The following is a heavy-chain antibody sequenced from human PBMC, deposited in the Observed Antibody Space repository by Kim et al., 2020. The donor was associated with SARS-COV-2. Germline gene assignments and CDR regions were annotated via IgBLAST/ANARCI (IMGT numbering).Heavy chain of an antibody. Sequence: ASVKVSCKASGYTFTGYYMHWVRQAPGQGLEWMGWINPERGGANYAQKFQGRVTMTRDTSISTAYMELSSLRSDDTAVYYCARDLVTDPQDFDYWGRGTLVTVSS. J-gene: IGHJ4*02. D-gene: IGHD4-4*01. CDR3: ARDLVTDPQDFDY. CDR2: INPERGGA. CDR1: GYTFTGYY. V-gene: IGHV1-2*02.